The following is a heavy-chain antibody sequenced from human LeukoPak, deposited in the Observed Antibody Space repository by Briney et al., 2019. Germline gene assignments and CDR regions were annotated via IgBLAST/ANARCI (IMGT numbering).Heavy chain of an antibody. CDR3: ARDRYDSSGYYLGFYDY. J-gene: IGHJ4*02. CDR2: INPSGGST. V-gene: IGHV1-46*01. CDR1: GYTFTSYY. Sequence: ASVKVSCKASGYTFTSYYMHWVGQAPGQGLEWMGIINPSGGSTSYAQKSQGRVTMTRDTSTSTVYMELSSLRSEDTAVYYCARDRYDSSGYYLGFYDYWGQGTLVTVSS. D-gene: IGHD3-22*01.